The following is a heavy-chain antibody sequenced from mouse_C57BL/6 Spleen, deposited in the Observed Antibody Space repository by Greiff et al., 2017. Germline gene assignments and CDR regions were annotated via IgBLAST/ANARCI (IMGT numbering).Heavy chain of an antibody. D-gene: IGHD1-1*01. CDR1: GFTFSSYA. CDR3: TRGYYGSSSRYFDV. CDR2: ISSGGDYI. J-gene: IGHJ1*03. V-gene: IGHV5-9-1*02. Sequence: EVQLVESGEGLVKPGGSLKLSCAASGFTFSSYAMSWVRQTPEKRLEWVAYISSGGDYIYYADTVKGRFTISRDNARNTLYLQMSSLKSEDTAMYYCTRGYYGSSSRYFDVWGTGTTVTVSS.